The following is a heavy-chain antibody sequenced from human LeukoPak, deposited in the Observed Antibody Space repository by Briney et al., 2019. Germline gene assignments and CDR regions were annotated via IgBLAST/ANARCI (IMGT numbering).Heavy chain of an antibody. V-gene: IGHV4-34*01. CDR3: TRRQPVSAAGTDY. Sequence: PSETLSLTCAVYGGSFSGYFSSWIRKPPGKGLGRIGEIDHSGSTNYNPSLKSRVTISVDTSKNQYSLKLSFVTAADTGVYSCTRRQPVSAAGTDYWSQGTLVTVSS. D-gene: IGHD6-13*01. J-gene: IGHJ4*02. CDR2: IDHSGST. CDR1: GGSFSGYF.